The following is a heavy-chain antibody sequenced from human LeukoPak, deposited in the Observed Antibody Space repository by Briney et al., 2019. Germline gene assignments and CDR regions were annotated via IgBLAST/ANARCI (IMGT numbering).Heavy chain of an antibody. CDR1: GGSISSSSYY. CDR2: IYYSGST. D-gene: IGHD3-10*01. CDR3: ARDSMVRGVTPLDY. Sequence: SETLSLTCTISGGSISSSSYYWGWIRQPPGKGLEWIGSIYYSGSTYYNPSLKSRVTISVDTSKNQFSLELSSVTAADTAVYYCARDSMVRGVTPLDYWGQGTLVTVSS. V-gene: IGHV4-39*07. J-gene: IGHJ4*02.